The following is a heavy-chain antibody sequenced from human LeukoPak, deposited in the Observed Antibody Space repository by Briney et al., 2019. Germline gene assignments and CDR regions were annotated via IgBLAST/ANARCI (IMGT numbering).Heavy chain of an antibody. D-gene: IGHD2-2*01. CDR3: AADTGYCSSTSCYPRCYYYGMDV. CDR1: GFTFTSSA. J-gene: IGHJ6*02. Sequence: SVKVSCKASGFTFTSSAVQWVRQARGQRLEWIGWIVVGSGNTNYAQKFQERVTITRDMSTSTAYMELSSLRSEDTAVYYCAADTGYCSSTSCYPRCYYYGMDVWGQGTTVTVSS. CDR2: IVVGSGNT. V-gene: IGHV1-58*01.